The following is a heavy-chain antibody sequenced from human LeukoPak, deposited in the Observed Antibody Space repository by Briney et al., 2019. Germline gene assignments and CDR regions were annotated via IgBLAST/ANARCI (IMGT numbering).Heavy chain of an antibody. CDR2: INQDGGEI. V-gene: IGHV3-7*01. J-gene: IGHJ5*02. CDR3: ARDRIGFNWFDP. D-gene: IGHD2-21*01. CDR1: GFTFSTSW. Sequence: GGSLRLSCAASGFTFSTSWMTWVRQAPGKGLEWVASINQDGGEIHYVDSVKGRFTISRDNTKNTLYLQMNSLRAEDTAVYYCARDRIGFNWFDPWGQGTLVTVSS.